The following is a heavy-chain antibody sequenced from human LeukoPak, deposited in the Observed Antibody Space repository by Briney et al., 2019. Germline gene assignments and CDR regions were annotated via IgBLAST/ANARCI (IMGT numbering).Heavy chain of an antibody. CDR2: INHSGST. CDR1: GGSFSGYY. Sequence: SETLSLTCAVYGGSFSGYYWSWIRQPPGKGLEWIGEINHSGSTNYNPSLKSRVTISVDTSKNQFSLKLSSVTAADTAVYYCARGRYSYGRARTHYFDYWGQGTLVTVSS. CDR3: ARGRYSYGRARTHYFDY. J-gene: IGHJ4*02. D-gene: IGHD5-18*01. V-gene: IGHV4-34*01.